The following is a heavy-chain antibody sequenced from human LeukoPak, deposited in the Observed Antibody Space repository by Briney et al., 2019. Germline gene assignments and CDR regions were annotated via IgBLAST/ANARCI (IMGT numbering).Heavy chain of an antibody. CDR3: TKYLTGKGPPYALDV. D-gene: IGHD1-14*01. Sequence: GGSLRLSCAGSGFSFNNYAMYWVRQAPGKGLEWVSALSSSGLSPYYADSVKGRFSISRDISKNTLYLQMNSLRAEDTAVYYCTKYLTGKGPPYALDVWGPGTTVTVSS. CDR2: LSSSGLSP. V-gene: IGHV3-23*01. J-gene: IGHJ6*02. CDR1: GFSFNNYA.